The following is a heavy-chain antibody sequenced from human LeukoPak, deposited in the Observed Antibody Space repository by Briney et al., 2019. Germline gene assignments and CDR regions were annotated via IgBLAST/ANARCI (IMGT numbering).Heavy chain of an antibody. V-gene: IGHV3-30*03. D-gene: IGHD2-2*01. CDR2: ISYDGSNK. CDR3: ARDKLPAPWDGMDV. CDR1: GFTFSSYG. J-gene: IGHJ6*02. Sequence: GGSLRLSCAASGFTFSSYGMNWVRQAPGNGLEWVAVISYDGSNKYYADSVKGRFTISRDNSKNTLYLQMNSLRPEDTAVYYCARDKLPAPWDGMDVWGQGTPVTVSS.